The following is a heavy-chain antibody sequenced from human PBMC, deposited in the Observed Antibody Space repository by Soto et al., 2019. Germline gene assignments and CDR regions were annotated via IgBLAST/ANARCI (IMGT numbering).Heavy chain of an antibody. V-gene: IGHV1-18*01. CDR3: ARDHPITFGGVIVYPPFDY. CDR1: GYTFTSYG. D-gene: IGHD3-16*02. Sequence: QVPLVQSGAEVKKPGASVKVSCKASGYTFTSYGISWVRQAPGQGLEWMGWISAYNGDTNYAQKLQGRVTMTTDTSTSTAYMELRSLRSDDTAVYYCARDHPITFGGVIVYPPFDYWGQGTLVTVSS. J-gene: IGHJ4*02. CDR2: ISAYNGDT.